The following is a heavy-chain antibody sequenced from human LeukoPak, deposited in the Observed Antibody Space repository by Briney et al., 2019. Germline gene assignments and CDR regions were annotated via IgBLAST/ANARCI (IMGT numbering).Heavy chain of an antibody. V-gene: IGHV3-53*01. CDR3: AKDQGIAARPGTFGFDY. CDR1: GFTVSSNY. D-gene: IGHD6-6*01. Sequence: GSLRLSCAASGFTVSSNYMSWVRQAPGKGLEWVSVIYSGGSTYYADSVKGRFTISRDNSKNTLYLQMNSLRAEDTAVYYCAKDQGIAARPGTFGFDYWGQGTLVTVSS. J-gene: IGHJ4*02. CDR2: IYSGGST.